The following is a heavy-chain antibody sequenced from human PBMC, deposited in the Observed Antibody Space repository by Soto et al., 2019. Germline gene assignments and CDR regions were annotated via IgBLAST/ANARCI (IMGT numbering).Heavy chain of an antibody. Sequence: EVQLVESGGGLVQPGGSLRLSCAASGFTFSDHYMDWVRQAPGKGLEWVGRTRNKANSYTTEYAASVKGRFTISRDDSKKSLYLQMNSLKTEDTAVYYCARVYYGDYLYYFDYWGQGTLVTVSS. D-gene: IGHD4-17*01. CDR2: TRNKANSYTT. CDR1: GFTFSDHY. J-gene: IGHJ4*02. V-gene: IGHV3-72*01. CDR3: ARVYYGDYLYYFDY.